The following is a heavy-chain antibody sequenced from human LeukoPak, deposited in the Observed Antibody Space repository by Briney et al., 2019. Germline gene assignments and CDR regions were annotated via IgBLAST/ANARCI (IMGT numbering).Heavy chain of an antibody. J-gene: IGHJ6*02. Sequence: SETLSLTCTVSGGSISSYYWSWIRQPPGKGLEWIGYIYYSGSTNYNPSLKSRVTISVDTSKNQFSLKLSSVTAADTAVYYCARHMGPYRGSSYGRIYYYYGMDVGGQGTTVTASS. V-gene: IGHV4-59*08. CDR2: IYYSGST. CDR1: GGSISSYY. D-gene: IGHD5-18*01. CDR3: ARHMGPYRGSSYGRIYYYYGMDV.